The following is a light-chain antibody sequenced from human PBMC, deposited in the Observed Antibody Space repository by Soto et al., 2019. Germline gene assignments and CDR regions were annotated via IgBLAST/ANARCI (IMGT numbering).Light chain of an antibody. J-gene: IGKJ2*01. CDR1: QSISNY. V-gene: IGKV1-39*01. Sequence: DIQMTQSPSSLSVSVGDRVTITCRASQSISNYLNWYQQTPGKAPKLLIYASFNLQSGVPSRFSGSGFGTDFTLSISSLEPEDFATYYCQQSYSTPYTLGQGTKLEIK. CDR2: ASF. CDR3: QQSYSTPYT.